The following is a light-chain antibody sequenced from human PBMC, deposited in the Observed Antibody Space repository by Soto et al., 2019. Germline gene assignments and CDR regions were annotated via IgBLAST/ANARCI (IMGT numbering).Light chain of an antibody. Sequence: EIVLTQSPGILSLSPGERATLSCRASQDVSSNYLAWYQQKPGLAPRLLIYGASNRSPVVPDRFSGSGSGTDFTLTITRLEPEDFAVYYWHQYGTSPLSFGGGTKVDI. J-gene: IGKJ4*01. CDR1: QDVSSNY. V-gene: IGKV3-20*01. CDR3: HQYGTSPLS. CDR2: GAS.